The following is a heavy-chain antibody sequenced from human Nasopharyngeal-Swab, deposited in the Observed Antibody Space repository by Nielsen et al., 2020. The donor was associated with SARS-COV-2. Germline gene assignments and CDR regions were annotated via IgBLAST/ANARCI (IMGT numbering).Heavy chain of an antibody. D-gene: IGHD1-26*01. CDR1: GFTFSSYE. Sequence: GGSLRLSCAASGFTFSSYEMNWVRQAPGKGLEWVSYISSSGSTIYYADSVKGRFTISRDNAESTLYLQMNSLRAEDTAVYYCARQYTGSYWDSWGRGTLVTVSS. J-gene: IGHJ2*01. CDR3: ARQYTGSYWDS. CDR2: ISSSGSTI. V-gene: IGHV3-48*03.